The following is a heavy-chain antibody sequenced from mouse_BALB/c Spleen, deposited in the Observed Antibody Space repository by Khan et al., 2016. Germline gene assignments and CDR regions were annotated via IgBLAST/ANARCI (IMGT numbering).Heavy chain of an antibody. CDR2: ISNGGGST. D-gene: IGHD1-1*01. CDR3: ARQDYYYGSSYAMDY. Sequence: EVELVESGGGLVQPGGSLKLSCATSGFTFSDYYMYWVRQTPEKRLEWVAYISNGGGSTYYPDTVKGRFTISRDNAKNTLYLQMSRLKSEDTAMYYCARQDYYYGSSYAMDYWGQGTSVPGSS. CDR1: GFTFSDYY. J-gene: IGHJ4*01. V-gene: IGHV5-12*02.